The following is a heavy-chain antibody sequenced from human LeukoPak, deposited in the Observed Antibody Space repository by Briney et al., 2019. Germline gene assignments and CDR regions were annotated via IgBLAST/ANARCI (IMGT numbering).Heavy chain of an antibody. Sequence: SETLSLTCTVSGGSISSSNYYWGWIRQPPGKGLEWIGSIYYSGTTYYNASLKSRVTISLDTSKNQFSLKLFSVTAADTAVYFCARLALYCSSTSCYRSDFDYWGQGTLVTVSS. J-gene: IGHJ4*02. CDR3: ARLALYCSSTSCYRSDFDY. D-gene: IGHD2-2*01. V-gene: IGHV4-39*01. CDR2: IYYSGTT. CDR1: GGSISSSNYY.